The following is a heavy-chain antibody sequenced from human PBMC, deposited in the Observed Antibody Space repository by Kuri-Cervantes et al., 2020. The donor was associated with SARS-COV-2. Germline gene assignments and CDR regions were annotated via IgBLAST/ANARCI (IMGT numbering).Heavy chain of an antibody. V-gene: IGHV4-31*03. J-gene: IGHJ6*02. CDR1: GGSISSGGYY. CDR2: IYYSGST. CDR3: ARAGVGDFWSGYYGMDV. D-gene: IGHD3-3*01. Sequence: LRLSCTFSGGSISSGGYYWSWIRQHPGKGLEWIGYIYYSGSTYYNPSLKSRVTISVDTSKNQFSLKLSSVTAADTAVYYCARAGVGDFWSGYYGMDVWGQGTTVTVSS.